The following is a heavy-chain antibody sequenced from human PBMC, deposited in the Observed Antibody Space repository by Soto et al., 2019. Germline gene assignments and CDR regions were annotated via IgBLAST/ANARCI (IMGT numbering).Heavy chain of an antibody. CDR3: ARELGDYYDSSGYRTSFDY. CDR1: GGSISSGDYY. V-gene: IGHV4-30-4*01. J-gene: IGHJ4*01. D-gene: IGHD3-22*01. CDR2: IYYSGST. Sequence: PSETLSLTCTVSGGSISSGDYYWSWIRQPPGKGLEWIGYIYYSGSTYYNPSLKSRVTISVDTSKNQFSLKLSSVTAADTAVYYCARELGDYYDSSGYRTSFDYWGHGTLVTISS.